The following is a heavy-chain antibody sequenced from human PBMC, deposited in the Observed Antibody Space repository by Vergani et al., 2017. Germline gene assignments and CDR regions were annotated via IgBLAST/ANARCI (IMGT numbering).Heavy chain of an antibody. CDR1: GFTFSSHA. D-gene: IGHD5-24*01. CDR2: IKNTGDAT. CDR3: GRGSDNYN. Sequence: EVQLLQSEGAVVQPGGSLRLSCVASGFTFSSHAMSWVRQGHGQGMEWVSSIKNTGDATHYRDSVKGRFTISRDNSKITLYLQMNSLRFEYTAVYYCGRGSDNYNWGQGTLVTVSS. J-gene: IGHJ4*02. V-gene: IGHV3-23*01.